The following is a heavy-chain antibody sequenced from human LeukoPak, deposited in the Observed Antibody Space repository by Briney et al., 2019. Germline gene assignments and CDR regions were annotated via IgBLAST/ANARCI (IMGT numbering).Heavy chain of an antibody. D-gene: IGHD4-17*01. CDR1: GYTFTSYG. J-gene: IGHJ4*02. CDR2: ISAYNGNT. Sequence: ASVKVSCKASGYTFTSYGISWVRQAPGQGLEWMGWISAYNGNTNYAQKLQGRVTMTTDTSTSTAYMELSSLRSEDTAVFYCARASFGDTLGSFDYWGQGTLVTVSS. CDR3: ARASFGDTLGSFDY. V-gene: IGHV1-18*01.